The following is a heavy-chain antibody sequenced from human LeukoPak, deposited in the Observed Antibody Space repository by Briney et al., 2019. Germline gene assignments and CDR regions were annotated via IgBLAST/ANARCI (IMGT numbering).Heavy chain of an antibody. J-gene: IGHJ4*02. D-gene: IGHD6-13*01. V-gene: IGHV3-23*01. CDR1: GFTFSSYG. CDR3: ARGYRGSSWDFDY. CDR2: ISASGGST. Sequence: GGSLRLSCAASGFTFSSYGMSWVRQAPGKGLEWVSAISASGGSTYYADSVKGRFTISRDNAKNSLYLQMNSLRAEDTAVYYCARGYRGSSWDFDYWGQGTLVTVSS.